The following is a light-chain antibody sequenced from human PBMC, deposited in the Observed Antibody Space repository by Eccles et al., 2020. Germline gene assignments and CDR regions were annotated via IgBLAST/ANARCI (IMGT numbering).Light chain of an antibody. J-gene: IGKJ1*01. Sequence: GVPSRFSGTGSGTNFTLSISSLQPEDFATYYCQQANKGWTFGQGTKVEIK. V-gene: IGKV1-12*01. CDR3: QQANKGWT.